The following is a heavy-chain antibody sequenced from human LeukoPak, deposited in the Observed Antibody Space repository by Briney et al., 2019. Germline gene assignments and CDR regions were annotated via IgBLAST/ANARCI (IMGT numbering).Heavy chain of an antibody. D-gene: IGHD2-2*01. V-gene: IGHV4-4*08. CDR1: GFICGYY. CDR3: SRKKCTSASCLTKNAYDI. CDR2: IFSSGGT. J-gene: IGHJ3*02. Sequence: SETLCLTCTVSGFICGYYWRWMRQPPGEGVVWFGYIFSSGGTNDYPSLESRGTISVDTTNNQFSLELITVTAADTAVFYYSRKKCTSASCLTKNAYDIWGQGTMVMVSS.